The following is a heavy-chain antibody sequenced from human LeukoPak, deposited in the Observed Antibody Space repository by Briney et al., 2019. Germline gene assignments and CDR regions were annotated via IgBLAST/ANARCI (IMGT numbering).Heavy chain of an antibody. Sequence: GGSLRLSCAASGFTFSSYPMSWVRQAPGKGLEWVPGISASGGTTYYADSVKGRFTISRDNSKNTLSLQMNSLRAEDTAVYYCAKDYYGSGSYPRHFDYWGQGTLVTVSS. J-gene: IGHJ4*02. CDR3: AKDYYGSGSYPRHFDY. CDR2: ISASGGTT. CDR1: GFTFSSYP. D-gene: IGHD3-10*01. V-gene: IGHV3-23*01.